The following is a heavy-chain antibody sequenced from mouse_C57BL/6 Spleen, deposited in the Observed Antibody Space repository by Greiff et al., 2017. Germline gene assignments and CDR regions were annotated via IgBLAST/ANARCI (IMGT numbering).Heavy chain of an antibody. V-gene: IGHV1-52*01. CDR1: GYTFTSYW. D-gene: IGHD2-3*01. CDR3: ARREEWLLFDY. CDR2: IDPSDSET. J-gene: IGHJ2*01. Sequence: QVQLQQPGAELVRPGSSVKLSCKASGYTFTSYWMHWVKQRPIQGLEWIGNIDPSDSETHYNQKFKDKATLTVDKSSSTAYMQLSSLTSEDSAVYYCARREEWLLFDYWGQGTTLTVSS.